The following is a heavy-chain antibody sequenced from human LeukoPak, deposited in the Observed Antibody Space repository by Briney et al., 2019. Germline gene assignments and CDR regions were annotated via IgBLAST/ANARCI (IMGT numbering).Heavy chain of an antibody. Sequence: GGSLRLSCAASGFTSSSYGMHWVRQAPGKGLEWVAVIWYDGSNKYYADSVKGRFTISRDNSKNTLYLQMNSLRAEDTAVYYCARDPYGDYVGYYYGMDVWGQGTTVTVSS. J-gene: IGHJ6*02. V-gene: IGHV3-33*01. D-gene: IGHD4-17*01. CDR2: IWYDGSNK. CDR3: ARDPYGDYVGYYYGMDV. CDR1: GFTSSSYG.